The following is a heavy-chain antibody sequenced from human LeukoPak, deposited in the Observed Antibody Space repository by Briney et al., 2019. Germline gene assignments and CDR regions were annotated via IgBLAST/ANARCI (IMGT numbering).Heavy chain of an antibody. V-gene: IGHV3-74*01. CDR3: ARVLYNWNDCLDY. D-gene: IGHD1-20*01. Sequence: GSLRLSCAASGFTFSTYWMHWVRQAPGKGLVWVSRISGDGTTTSYADSVKGRFTISRDNAKSTLYLQMNSLRAEDAAVYYCARVLYNWNDCLDYWGQGTLVTVSS. J-gene: IGHJ4*02. CDR2: ISGDGTTT. CDR1: GFTFSTYW.